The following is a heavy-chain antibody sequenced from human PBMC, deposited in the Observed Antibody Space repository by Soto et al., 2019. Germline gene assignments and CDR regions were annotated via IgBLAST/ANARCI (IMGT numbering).Heavy chain of an antibody. CDR1: GYPVTAYY. Sequence: QLHLVQSGAVVKKPGASVTVSCSASGYPVTAYYMHWVRQAPGRGLEWMGGINPATGAAKFTQTFQGWVTMTRDTSTSTVFMELGGLKSEDTAVFYCARGGGVGVAGSAAFDMWGQGTLVTVSS. D-gene: IGHD3-3*01. CDR2: INPATGAA. V-gene: IGHV1-2*04. J-gene: IGHJ3*02. CDR3: ARGGGVGVAGSAAFDM.